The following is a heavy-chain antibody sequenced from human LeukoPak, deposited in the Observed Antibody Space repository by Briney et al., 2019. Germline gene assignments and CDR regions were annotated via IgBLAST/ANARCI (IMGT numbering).Heavy chain of an antibody. J-gene: IGHJ3*02. V-gene: IGHV4-31*03. CDR1: GDSSSRGDYY. CDR2: IYYSGNT. Sequence: SQTLSLTCSVSGDSSSRGDYYWSWIRQHPGKGLEWIGYIYYSGNTYYNPSLKRRVMMSVDTSKNQFSLKLTSVTAADTAVYYCARDSGLGNGGAFDIWGQGTMVTVSS. CDR3: ARDSGLGNGGAFDI. D-gene: IGHD2-8*01.